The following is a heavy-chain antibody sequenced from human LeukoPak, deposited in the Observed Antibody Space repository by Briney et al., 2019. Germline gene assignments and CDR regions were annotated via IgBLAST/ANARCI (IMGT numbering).Heavy chain of an antibody. D-gene: IGHD4/OR15-4a*01. Sequence: SETLSLTCTVSGGSISSGGDYWSWIRQHPGKGLEWIGYISYSGTTYYNPSLKSRITISLDTPKNQFSPELSSVTAADTAVYYCARAAWRGTNSRDAFDIWGLGTVVTVSS. J-gene: IGHJ3*02. CDR2: ISYSGTT. V-gene: IGHV4-31*03. CDR1: GGSISSGGDY. CDR3: ARAAWRGTNSRDAFDI.